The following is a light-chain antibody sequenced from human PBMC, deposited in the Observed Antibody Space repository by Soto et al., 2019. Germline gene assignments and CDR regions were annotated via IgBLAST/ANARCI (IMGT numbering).Light chain of an antibody. V-gene: IGKV3D-20*02. J-gene: IGKJ1*01. Sequence: EILLTQSPGTLSLSPGERATLSCRPSQSVINNYLSWYQQKPGQAPRLLIHGASNRATGIPDRFSGSGSGTDFTLTISNLEPEDFAVYYCQQHSHWPPWTFGQGTKVDIK. CDR1: QSVINNY. CDR3: QQHSHWPPWT. CDR2: GAS.